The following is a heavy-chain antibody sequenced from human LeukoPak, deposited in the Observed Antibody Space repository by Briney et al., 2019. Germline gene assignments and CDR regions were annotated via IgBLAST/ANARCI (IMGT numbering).Heavy chain of an antibody. CDR2: IYSGGST. CDR3: ASTGGTVGNYYYYYMDV. CDR1: GFTVSSNY. V-gene: IGHV3-53*01. J-gene: IGHJ6*03. D-gene: IGHD1-14*01. Sequence: GGSLRLSCAASGFTVSSNYMSWVRQAPGKGLEWVSVIYSGGSTYYADSVKGRFTISRDNSKNTLYLQMNSLRAEDTAVYYCASTGGTVGNYYYYYMDVWGKGTTVTVSS.